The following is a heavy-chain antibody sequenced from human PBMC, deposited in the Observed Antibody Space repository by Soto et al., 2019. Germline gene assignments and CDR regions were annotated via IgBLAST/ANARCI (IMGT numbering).Heavy chain of an antibody. CDR3: ASDLYSSGWYCAYYYYGMDV. CDR2: ISYDGSNK. V-gene: IGHV3-30-3*01. J-gene: IGHJ6*02. Sequence: PGGSLRLSCAASGFTFSSYAMHWVRQAPCKGLEWVAVISYDGSNKYYADSVKGRFTISRDNSKNTLYLQMNSLRAEDTAVYYCASDLYSSGWYCAYYYYGMDVWGQGTTVTVSS. CDR1: GFTFSSYA. D-gene: IGHD6-19*01.